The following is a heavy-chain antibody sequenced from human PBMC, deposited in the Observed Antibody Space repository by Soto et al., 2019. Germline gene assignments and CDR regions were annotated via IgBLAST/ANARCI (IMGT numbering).Heavy chain of an antibody. CDR2: ISVSGGST. CDR3: AKDQFGATGGY. J-gene: IGHJ4*02. V-gene: IGHV3-23*01. D-gene: IGHD1-26*01. Sequence: PGGSLSLSCAASGFTFSSYAMSWVRQAPGKGLEWVSAISVSGGSTYYADSVKGRFTISRDNSKNTLYLQMNSLRAEDTAVYYCAKDQFGATGGYWGQGTLVTVSS. CDR1: GFTFSSYA.